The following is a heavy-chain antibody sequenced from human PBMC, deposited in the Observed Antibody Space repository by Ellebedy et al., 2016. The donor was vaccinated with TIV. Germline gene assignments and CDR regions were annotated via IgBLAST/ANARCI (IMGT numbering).Heavy chain of an antibody. CDR2: ISSSSSYI. J-gene: IGHJ4*02. CDR1: GFTFSSYS. V-gene: IGHV3-21*01. CDR3: ARGAHDY. Sequence: GESLKISXAASGFTFSSYSMNWVRQAPGKGLEWVSSISSSSSYIYYADSVKGRFTISRDNAKNSLYLQMNSLRAEDTAVYYCARGAHDYWGQGTLVTVSS.